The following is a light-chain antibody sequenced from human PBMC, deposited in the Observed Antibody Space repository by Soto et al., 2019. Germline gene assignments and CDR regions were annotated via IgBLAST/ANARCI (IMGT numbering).Light chain of an antibody. CDR3: SSYTSSSTPVV. Sequence: QSALTQPASVSGSPGQSITISFTGTSSDVGGYNYVSWYQQHPGKAPKLMIYDVSNRPSGVSNRCSGSKSGNTASLTISGLQAEDEADYYCSSYTSSSTPVVFGGGTKLTVL. CDR2: DVS. CDR1: SSDVGGYNY. V-gene: IGLV2-14*01. J-gene: IGLJ2*01.